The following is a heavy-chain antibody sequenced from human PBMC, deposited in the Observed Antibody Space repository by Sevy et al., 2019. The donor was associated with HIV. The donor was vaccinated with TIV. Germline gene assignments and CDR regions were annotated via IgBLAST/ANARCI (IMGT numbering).Heavy chain of an antibody. V-gene: IGHV1-2*02. CDR2: INPNSGGT. CDR3: ARSRGFIAVAGTNPDY. CDR1: GYTFTGYY. J-gene: IGHJ4*02. Sequence: ASLKVSCKASGYTFTGYYMHWVRQAPGQGLEWMGWINPNSGGTNYAQKFQGRVTMTRDTSISTAYMELSRLRSDDTAVYYCARSRGFIAVAGTNPDYWGQGTLVTVSS. D-gene: IGHD6-19*01.